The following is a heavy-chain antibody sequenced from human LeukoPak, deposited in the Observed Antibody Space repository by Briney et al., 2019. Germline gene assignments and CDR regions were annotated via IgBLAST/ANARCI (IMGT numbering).Heavy chain of an antibody. CDR3: ATCGSYYGSGRCYYGMDV. D-gene: IGHD3-10*01. CDR2: INPNSGGT. V-gene: IGHV1-2*04. CDR1: GYIFTGYY. J-gene: IGHJ6*02. Sequence: GASVKVSCKASGYIFTGYYMHWVRQAPGQGLEWMGWINPNSGGTNYAQKFQGWVTMTRDTSISTAYMELSRLRSDDTAVYYCATCGSYYGSGRCYYGMDVWGQGTTVTVSS.